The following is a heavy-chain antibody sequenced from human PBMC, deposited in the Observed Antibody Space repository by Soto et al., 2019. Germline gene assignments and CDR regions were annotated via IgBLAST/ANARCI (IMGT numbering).Heavy chain of an antibody. CDR1: GGTFSSYA. CDR3: ARIRGPIVVVPAANNWFDP. J-gene: IGHJ5*02. Sequence: SVKVSCKASGGTFSSYAISWVRQAPGQGLEWMGGIIPIFGTANYAQKFQGRVTITADESTSTAYMELSSLRSEDTAVYYCARIRGPIVVVPAANNWFDPWAREPWSPSPQ. D-gene: IGHD2-2*01. V-gene: IGHV1-69*13. CDR2: IIPIFGTA.